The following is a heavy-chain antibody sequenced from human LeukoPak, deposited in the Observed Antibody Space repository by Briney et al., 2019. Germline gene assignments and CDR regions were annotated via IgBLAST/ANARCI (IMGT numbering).Heavy chain of an antibody. J-gene: IGHJ4*02. V-gene: IGHV4-59*01. CDR1: GGSISSYY. Sequence: SETLSLTCTVSGGSISSYYWSWIRQPPGKGLEWIGYIYYSGSTNYNPSLKSRVTISVDTSKSQFSLKLSSVTAADTAVYYCASYTAMVTRRFDYWGQGTLVTVSS. CDR3: ASYTAMVTRRFDY. CDR2: IYYSGST. D-gene: IGHD5-18*01.